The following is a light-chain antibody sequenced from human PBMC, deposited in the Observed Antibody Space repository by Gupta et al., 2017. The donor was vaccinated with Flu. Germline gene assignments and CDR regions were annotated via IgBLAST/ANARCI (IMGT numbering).Light chain of an antibody. CDR3: RSYTNTNNLVV. J-gene: IGLJ3*02. CDR1: SSSVGGYNY. V-gene: IGLV2-14*01. CDR2: EVS. Sequence: MTTTTTGSSSSVGGYNYVYWYHPHPAPAPNLLIFEVSNRRSAVPSRFSGSNSATTAALTISGLQAEDEGDYYCRSYTNTNNLVVFGGGTKLTVL.